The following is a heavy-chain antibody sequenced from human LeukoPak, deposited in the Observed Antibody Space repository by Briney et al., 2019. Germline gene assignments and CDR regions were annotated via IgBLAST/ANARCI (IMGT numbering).Heavy chain of an antibody. Sequence: GASVKVSCKASGYTFTSYGISWVRQAPGQGLEWMGWISAYNGNTNYAQKLQGRVTMTTDTSTSTAYMELRSLRSDDTAVYYCATGDYYDSSGYYFDFQHWGQGTLVTVSS. CDR1: GYTFTSYG. CDR3: ATGDYYDSSGYYFDFQH. CDR2: ISAYNGNT. V-gene: IGHV1-18*01. J-gene: IGHJ1*01. D-gene: IGHD3-22*01.